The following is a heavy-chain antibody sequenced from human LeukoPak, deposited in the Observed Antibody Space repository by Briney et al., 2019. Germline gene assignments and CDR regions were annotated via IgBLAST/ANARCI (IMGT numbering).Heavy chain of an antibody. V-gene: IGHV1-18*01. CDR1: GFTFTNYC. D-gene: IGHD2-21*02. CDR2: ISAYNGDT. CDR3: ARGAYCGGDCSSSDAFDI. J-gene: IGHJ3*02. Sequence: ASMKVSCKASGFTFTNYCVSWVRQAPGQGLEWMGWISAYNGDTNYAQNLQGRVTMTTDASTSTAYMELRSLRYDDTAVYYCARGAYCGGDCSSSDAFDIWGQGTMVTVSS.